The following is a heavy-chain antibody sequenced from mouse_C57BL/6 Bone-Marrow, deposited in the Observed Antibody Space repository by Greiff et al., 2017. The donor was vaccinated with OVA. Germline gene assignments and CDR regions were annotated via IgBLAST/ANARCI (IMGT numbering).Heavy chain of an antibody. CDR3: TTGLRGYCDY. D-gene: IGHD2-2*01. Sequence: VQLQQSGAELVRPGASVKLSCTASGFNIKDYYMHWVKQRPEQGLEWIGRIDPEDGDTEYAPKFQGKATMTEDTSSNTSYLQLSSLTSEDTAVYYCTTGLRGYCDYWGQGTTLTVSS. CDR1: GFNIKDYY. V-gene: IGHV14-1*01. CDR2: IDPEDGDT. J-gene: IGHJ2*01.